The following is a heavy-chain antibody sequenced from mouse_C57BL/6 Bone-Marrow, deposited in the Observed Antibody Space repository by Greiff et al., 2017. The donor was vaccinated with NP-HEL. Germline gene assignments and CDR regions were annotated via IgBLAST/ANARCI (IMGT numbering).Heavy chain of an antibody. CDR3: TRCLLCPRRDAMDY. J-gene: IGHJ4*01. Sequence: EVQLQESGTVLARPGASVKMSCKTSGYTFTSYWMHWVKQRPGQGLEWIGAIYPGNSDTSYNQKFKGKAKLTAVTSASTAYMELSSLTNEDSAVYYCTRCLLCPRRDAMDYWGQGTSVTVSS. CDR2: IYPGNSDT. CDR1: GYTFTSYW. D-gene: IGHD2-1*01. V-gene: IGHV1-5*01.